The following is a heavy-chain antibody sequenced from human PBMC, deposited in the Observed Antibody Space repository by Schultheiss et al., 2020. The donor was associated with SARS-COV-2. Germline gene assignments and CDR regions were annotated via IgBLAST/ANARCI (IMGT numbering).Heavy chain of an antibody. J-gene: IGHJ6*02. V-gene: IGHV4-59*12. CDR1: GGSISSYY. D-gene: IGHD3-10*01. Sequence: SETLSLTCTVSGGSISSYYWSWIRQPPGKGLEWIGYIYYSGSTNYNPSLKSRVTISVDKSKNQFSLKLSSVTAADTAVYYCARYPGLYYYYYGMDVWGQGTTVTVSS. CDR3: ARYPGLYYYYYGMDV. CDR2: IYYSGST.